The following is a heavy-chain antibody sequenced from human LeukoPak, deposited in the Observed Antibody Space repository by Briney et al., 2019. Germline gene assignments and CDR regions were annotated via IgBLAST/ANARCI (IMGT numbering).Heavy chain of an antibody. V-gene: IGHV4-59*11. J-gene: IGHJ6*03. D-gene: IGHD2-15*01. CDR2: IHSSGST. Sequence: PSETLSLTCTVSGGSIYNHFWSWIRQPPGKGLEWIGYIHSSGSTNYNPSLKSRVTISVDTSKNQLSLKLSSVTAADTALYYCARASDCGGGSCYPYYYYYMDVWGKGTTVTVSS. CDR3: ARASDCGGGSCYPYYYYYMDV. CDR1: GGSIYNHF.